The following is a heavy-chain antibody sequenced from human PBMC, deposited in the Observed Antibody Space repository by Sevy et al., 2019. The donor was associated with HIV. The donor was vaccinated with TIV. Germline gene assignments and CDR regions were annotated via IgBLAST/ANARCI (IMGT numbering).Heavy chain of an antibody. D-gene: IGHD3-16*01. Sequence: GGSLRLSCAASGFTFSSYWMNWIRQAPGKGLEWVANIKQDGSEKYYVDSVKGRFTISRDNAKNSLYLEMNTLRAEDTAVYYRATSGGETWGQGTLVTVSS. CDR1: GFTFSSYW. V-gene: IGHV3-7*01. CDR3: ATSGGET. J-gene: IGHJ5*02. CDR2: IKQDGSEK.